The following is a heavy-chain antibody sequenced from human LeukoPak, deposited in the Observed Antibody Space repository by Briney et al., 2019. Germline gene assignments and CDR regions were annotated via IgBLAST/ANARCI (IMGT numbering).Heavy chain of an antibody. V-gene: IGHV3-21*01. CDR3: ARHGREESGDAFDI. J-gene: IGHJ3*02. Sequence: GGSLRLSCAASGFTFSSYNMNWVRQAPGKGLEWVSSITSSSSYIYYADSVKGRFTISRDNAKNSLYLQMNSLRAEDTAVYYCARHGREESGDAFDIWGQGTMVTVSS. CDR1: GFTFSSYN. CDR2: ITSSSSYI. D-gene: IGHD2-15*01.